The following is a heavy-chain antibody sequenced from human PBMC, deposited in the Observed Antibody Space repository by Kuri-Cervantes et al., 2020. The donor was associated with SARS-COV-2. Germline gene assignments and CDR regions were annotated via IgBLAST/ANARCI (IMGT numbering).Heavy chain of an antibody. D-gene: IGHD4/OR15-4a*01. Sequence: SETLSLTCAVSGDSVSSNSAAWNWTRQSPSRGLEWLGRTYYRSKWYNDYAVSVKSRITINPDTSKNQFSLQLNSVTPEDTAVYYCARETHLGAPVGVYYYGMDVWGQGTTVTVSS. CDR3: ARETHLGAPVGVYYYGMDV. J-gene: IGHJ6*02. V-gene: IGHV6-1*01. CDR2: TYYRSKWYN. CDR1: GDSVSSNSAA.